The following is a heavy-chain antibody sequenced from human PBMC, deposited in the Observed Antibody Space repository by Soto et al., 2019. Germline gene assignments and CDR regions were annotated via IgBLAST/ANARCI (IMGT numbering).Heavy chain of an antibody. Sequence: PGGSLRLAGAASGFRSCDYHVSWIRQPPGKGLEWVSYISRSGNTMYYGDYVKGRFTISRDNAENSVFLQMISLRAEDTAVYYCVIEGSSSTSCNTGCAFDIWGQGTMVTVSS. J-gene: IGHJ3*02. D-gene: IGHD2-2*02. CDR1: GFRSCDYH. CDR3: VIEGSSSTSCNTGCAFDI. V-gene: IGHV3-11*01. CDR2: ISRSGNTM.